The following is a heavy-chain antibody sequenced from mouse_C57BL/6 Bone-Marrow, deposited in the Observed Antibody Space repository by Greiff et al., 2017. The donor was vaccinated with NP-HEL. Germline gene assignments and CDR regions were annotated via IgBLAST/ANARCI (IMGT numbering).Heavy chain of an antibody. Sequence: VMLVESGGGLVQPGGSLKLSCAASGFTFSDYGMAWVRQSPRKGPEWVAFISNLAYSIYYADTVTGRFTISRENAKNTLYLEMSSLRFEDTAMYYCARRDDYDRAMDYWGQGTSVTVSS. CDR3: ARRDDYDRAMDY. CDR1: GFTFSDYG. CDR2: ISNLAYSI. D-gene: IGHD2-4*01. J-gene: IGHJ4*01. V-gene: IGHV5-15*01.